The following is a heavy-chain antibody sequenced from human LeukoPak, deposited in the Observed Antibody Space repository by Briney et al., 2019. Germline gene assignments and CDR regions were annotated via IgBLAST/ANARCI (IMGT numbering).Heavy chain of an antibody. V-gene: IGHV1-2*02. J-gene: IGHJ5*02. D-gene: IGHD4-17*01. CDR3: WGGGCVTT. CDR1: GYTFTGYY. Sequence: GASVKVSCKASGYTFTGYYMHWVRQAPGQGLAWMGWINPNSGGTNYAQKFQGRVNMNRASSIRTAYMGLGRLSFYDTAVSYCWGGGCVTTWGQGTLVTVSS. CDR2: INPNSGGT.